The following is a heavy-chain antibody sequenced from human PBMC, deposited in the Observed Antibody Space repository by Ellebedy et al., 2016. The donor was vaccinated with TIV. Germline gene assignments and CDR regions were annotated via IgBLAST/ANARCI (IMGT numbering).Heavy chain of an antibody. CDR2: IYFTESA. CDR3: AKDALYSSGPNWFDP. D-gene: IGHD6-19*01. V-gene: IGHV4-4*07. CDR1: GGSISGYY. Sequence: MPSETLSLTCTVSGGSISGYYWSWIRQPAGKGLEWIGRIYFTESANYNPYLTSRVTMSVDTSKNQFSLKLTSVTAADTAVYYCAKDALYSSGPNWFDPWGQGTLVTVSS. J-gene: IGHJ5*02.